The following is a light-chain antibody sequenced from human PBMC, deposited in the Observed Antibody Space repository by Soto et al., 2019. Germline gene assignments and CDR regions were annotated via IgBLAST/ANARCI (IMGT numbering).Light chain of an antibody. CDR3: CSYEGNYIYV. V-gene: IGLV2-11*01. J-gene: IGLJ1*01. Sequence: QSALAQPRSVSGSPGQSVTISCTGITSDVAAYKYVSWYQQHPGKAPKLIIYDVNKRPSGVPNRFSGSKSGNTASLTISGLQSEDEADYYCCSYEGNYIYVFGSGTKVTV. CDR1: TSDVAAYKY. CDR2: DVN.